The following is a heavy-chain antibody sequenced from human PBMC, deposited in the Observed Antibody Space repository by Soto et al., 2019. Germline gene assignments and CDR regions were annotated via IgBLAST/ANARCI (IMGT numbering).Heavy chain of an antibody. CDR3: AKDHHGSAVYGMDV. Sequence: SETLSLTCTASGGSFSGYYWGWFRQPPGKGLEYIGYVYTSANTAYVPSLRSRVSMSVDTSKNQFSLKLSSVTAEDTAVYYFAKDHHGSAVYGMDVWGQGTTVTVS. CDR1: GGSFSGYY. J-gene: IGHJ6*02. V-gene: IGHV4-4*08. CDR2: VYTSANT. D-gene: IGHD3-10*01.